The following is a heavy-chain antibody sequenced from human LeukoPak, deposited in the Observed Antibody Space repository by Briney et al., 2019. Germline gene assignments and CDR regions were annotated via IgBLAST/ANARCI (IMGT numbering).Heavy chain of an antibody. CDR3: ARTYCGGDCYSFAYFDY. Sequence: SETLSLTCAVYGGSFSGYYWSWIRQPPGKGLEWIGEINHSGSTNYNPSLKSRVTISVDTSKNQFSPKLSSVTAADTAVYYCARTYCGGDCYSFAYFDYWGQGTLVTVSS. V-gene: IGHV4-34*01. CDR2: INHSGST. J-gene: IGHJ4*02. D-gene: IGHD2-21*01. CDR1: GGSFSGYY.